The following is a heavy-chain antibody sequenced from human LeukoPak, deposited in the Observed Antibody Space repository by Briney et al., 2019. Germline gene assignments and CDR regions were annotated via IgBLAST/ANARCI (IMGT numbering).Heavy chain of an antibody. Sequence: PSETLSLTCAVYGGSFSGYYWSWIRQPPGKGLERIGEINHSGSTNYNPSLKSRVTISVDTSKNQFSLKLSSVTAADTAVYYCARRHTGYCSSTSCSPRGFDYWGQGTLVTVSS. CDR1: GGSFSGYY. V-gene: IGHV4-34*01. CDR3: ARRHTGYCSSTSCSPRGFDY. J-gene: IGHJ4*02. D-gene: IGHD2-2*01. CDR2: INHSGST.